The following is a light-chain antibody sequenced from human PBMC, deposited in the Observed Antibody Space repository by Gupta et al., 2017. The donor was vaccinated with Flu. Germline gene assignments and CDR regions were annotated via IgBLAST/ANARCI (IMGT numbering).Light chain of an antibody. V-gene: IGKV3-15*01. Sequence: ATLSVSPGERATLSCRASQSVRSNLAWYKQKPGQAPRLLIYGASTRDTGIPARFSGSGSGTEFTLTISSRQSEDFAVYYCQQYNNWPPLTFGQGTQLEIK. CDR2: GAS. CDR1: QSVRSN. J-gene: IGKJ5*01. CDR3: QQYNNWPPLT.